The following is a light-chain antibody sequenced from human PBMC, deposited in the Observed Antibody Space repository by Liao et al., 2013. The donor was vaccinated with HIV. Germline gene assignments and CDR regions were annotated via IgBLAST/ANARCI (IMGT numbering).Light chain of an antibody. Sequence: SYELTQPPSVSVSPGQTASITCSGDKLGDKYACWYQQKPGQSPVLVIYQDSKRPSGIPERFSGSNSGNTATLTISGTQAMDEADYYCQAWDSSSDLGVFGGGTKLTVL. V-gene: IGLV3-1*01. CDR2: QDS. J-gene: IGLJ3*02. CDR1: KLGDKY. CDR3: QAWDSSSDLGV.